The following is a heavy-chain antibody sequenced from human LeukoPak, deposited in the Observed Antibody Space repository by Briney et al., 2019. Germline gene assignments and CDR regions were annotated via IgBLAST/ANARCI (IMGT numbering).Heavy chain of an antibody. D-gene: IGHD6-19*01. CDR2: ISSSSSYV. V-gene: IGHV3-21*01. CDR3: ARDVIAVAAVNDAFDI. J-gene: IGHJ3*02. Sequence: GGSLRLSCAASGFTFSSYSMNWVRQAPGKGLEWVSSISSSSSYVYYADSVKGRFTISRDNAKNSLYLQMNSLRAEDTAVYYCARDVIAVAAVNDAFDIWGQGTMVTVSS. CDR1: GFTFSSYS.